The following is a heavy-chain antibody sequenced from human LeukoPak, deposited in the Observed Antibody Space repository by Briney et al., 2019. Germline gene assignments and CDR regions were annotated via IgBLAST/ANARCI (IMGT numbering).Heavy chain of an antibody. D-gene: IGHD3-10*01. CDR3: ARDRVSMIRGVTAFDY. J-gene: IGHJ4*02. V-gene: IGHV3-48*04. Sequence: GGSLRLSCAASGFSFSDYSMNWVRQAPGKGLEWVSYISRTSSTILYADSVKGRFTISRDNAKNSLYLQMNSLRAEDTAVYYCARDRVSMIRGVTAFDYWGQGTLVTVSS. CDR1: GFSFSDYS. CDR2: ISRTSSTI.